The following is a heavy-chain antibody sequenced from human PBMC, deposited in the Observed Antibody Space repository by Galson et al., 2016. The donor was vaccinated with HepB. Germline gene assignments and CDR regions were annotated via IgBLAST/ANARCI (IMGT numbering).Heavy chain of an antibody. CDR1: GGSIISNNW. Sequence: SETLCLTCAVSGGSIISNNWCSWVRQPPGKGLEWIGEIYLSGRTSYNTSLMSRLSISMDKSQKQFSLTLTSVTAADTAVYYCISESWVNWGQGVLVTVSS. CDR3: ISESWVN. J-gene: IGHJ4*02. V-gene: IGHV4-4*02. CDR2: IYLSGRT. D-gene: IGHD3-10*01.